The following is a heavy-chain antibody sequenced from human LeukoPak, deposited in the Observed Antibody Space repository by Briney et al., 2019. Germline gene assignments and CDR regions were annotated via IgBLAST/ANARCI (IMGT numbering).Heavy chain of an antibody. CDR3: ARMPRAPLSLSRVPPPRYFDY. J-gene: IGHJ4*03. CDR1: GGSFSGYY. D-gene: IGHD3-16*02. V-gene: IGHV4-34*01. Sequence: PSETLSLTCAVYGGSFSGYYWSWIRQPPGKGLEWIGEINHSGSTNYNPSLKSRVTISVDTSKNQFSLKLSSVTAADTAVYYCARMPRAPLSLSRVPPPRYFDYWGQGTMVTVSS. CDR2: INHSGST.